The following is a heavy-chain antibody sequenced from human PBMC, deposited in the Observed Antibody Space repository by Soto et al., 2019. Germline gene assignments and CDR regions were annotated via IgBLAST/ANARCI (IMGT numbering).Heavy chain of an antibody. J-gene: IGHJ4*02. CDR3: ARDQGGPFDY. CDR1: GGSIINNYW. V-gene: IGHV4-38-2*02. D-gene: IGHD2-15*01. Sequence: PSETLSLTCAVSGGSIINNYWWAWIRQSPGKGLVWIGSIYHSGSTNSNPSLKSRVTLSVDTSKNQFSLKLSSVTAADTAVYYCARDQGGPFDYWGQGTLVTVSS. CDR2: IYHSGST.